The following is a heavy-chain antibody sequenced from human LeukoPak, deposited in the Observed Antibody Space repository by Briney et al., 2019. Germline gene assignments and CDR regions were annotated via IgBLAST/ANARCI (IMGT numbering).Heavy chain of an antibody. CDR3: ARGIAAEAPGGYFDY. V-gene: IGHV4-38-2*01. CDR1: GYSISSGYY. Sequence: PSETLSLTCAVSGYSISSGYYWGWIRQPPGKGLEWIGSIYHSGSTYYNPSLKSRVTISVDTSKNQFSLKLSSVTAADTAVYYCARGIAAEAPGGYFDYWGQGTLVTVSS. D-gene: IGHD6-13*01. J-gene: IGHJ4*02. CDR2: IYHSGST.